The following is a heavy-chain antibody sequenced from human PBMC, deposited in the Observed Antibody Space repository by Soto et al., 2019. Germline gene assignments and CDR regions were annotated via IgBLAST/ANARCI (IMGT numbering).Heavy chain of an antibody. D-gene: IGHD2-2*01. V-gene: IGHV3-33*01. CDR2: IWYDGSNK. J-gene: IGHJ4*02. CDR3: ARDLGDCSSTSCQEAFDY. Sequence: QVQLVESGGGVVQPGRSLRLSCAASGFTFSSYGMHRVRQAPGKGLEWVAVIWYDGSNKYYADSVKGRFTISRDNSKNTLYLQMNSLRAEDTAVYYCARDLGDCSSTSCQEAFDYWGQGTLVTVSS. CDR1: GFTFSSYG.